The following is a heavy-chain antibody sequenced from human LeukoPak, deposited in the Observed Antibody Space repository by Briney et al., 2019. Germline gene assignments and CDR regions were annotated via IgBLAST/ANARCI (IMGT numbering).Heavy chain of an antibody. CDR2: ISYSGST. D-gene: IGHD3-10*01. J-gene: IGHJ4*02. V-gene: IGHV4-59*01. CDR1: GGSISSYY. CDR3: ARGRLGGSGSYYNVLDY. Sequence: PSETLSLTCTVSGGSISSYYWSWIRQPPGKGLEWIGYISYSGSTNYNPSLKSRVTISVDTSRNQFSLKLSSVTAADTAVYYCARGRLGGSGSYYNVLDYWGQGTLVTISS.